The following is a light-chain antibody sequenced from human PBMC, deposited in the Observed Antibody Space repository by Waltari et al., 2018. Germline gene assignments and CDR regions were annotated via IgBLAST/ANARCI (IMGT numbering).Light chain of an antibody. J-gene: IGKJ4*01. CDR1: QSIRTS. Sequence: DIQVTQSPSSLSASVGDRVTITCRTIQSIRTSLNWYQQKPGKPPKLLIFAASALQSGVSSRFSGSGSQTDFTLTIRNLQPEDFATYYCQQSYRAPQTFGGGTKVDMK. V-gene: IGKV1-39*01. CDR2: AAS. CDR3: QQSYRAPQT.